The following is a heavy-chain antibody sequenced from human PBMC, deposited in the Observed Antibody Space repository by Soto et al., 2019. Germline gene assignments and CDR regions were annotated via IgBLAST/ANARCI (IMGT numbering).Heavy chain of an antibody. J-gene: IGHJ5*02. CDR2: IFSNDEK. Sequence: QVTLKESGPVLVKPTETLTLTCTVSGFSLSNARMGVSWIRQPPGKALEWLAHIFSNDEKSYSTSLKSRLTISKDTSKGQVVLTMTNMDPVDTATYYCARMLIMVRGVAIRVNWFAPWGQGTLVTVSS. V-gene: IGHV2-26*01. D-gene: IGHD3-10*01. CDR1: GFSLSNARMG. CDR3: ARMLIMVRGVAIRVNWFAP.